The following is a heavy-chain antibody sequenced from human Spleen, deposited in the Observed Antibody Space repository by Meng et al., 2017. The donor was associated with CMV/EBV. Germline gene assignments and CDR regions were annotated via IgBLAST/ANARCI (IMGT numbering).Heavy chain of an antibody. V-gene: IGHV4-30-4*01. Sequence: SCTVSGGSISRDDDYWSWTRQAPGKGLEWIGCISYSGTTYYSPSLKSRVTISVDTAKNQFSLKLSSVTAADTATYYCARLVSLLVPSARGDFDYWGQGALVTVSS. D-gene: IGHD2-15*01. J-gene: IGHJ4*02. CDR1: GGSISRDDDY. CDR3: ARLVSLLVPSARGDFDY. CDR2: ISYSGTT.